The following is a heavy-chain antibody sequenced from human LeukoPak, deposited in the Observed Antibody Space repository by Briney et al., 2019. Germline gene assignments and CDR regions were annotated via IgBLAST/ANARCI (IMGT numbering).Heavy chain of an antibody. CDR2: IYYSGST. V-gene: IGHV4-59*08. J-gene: IGHJ3*02. Sequence: SQTLSLTCTVSGGSISSYYWSWIRQPPGKGLEWIGYIYYSGSTNYNPSLKSRVTISVDTSKNQFSLKLSSVTAADTAVYYCATSRRRGAFDIWGQGTMVTVSS. CDR3: ATSRRRGAFDI. CDR1: GGSISSYY.